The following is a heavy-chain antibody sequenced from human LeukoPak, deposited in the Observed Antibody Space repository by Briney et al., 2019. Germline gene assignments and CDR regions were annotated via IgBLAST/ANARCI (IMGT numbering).Heavy chain of an antibody. D-gene: IGHD3-22*01. Sequence: KPSETLSLTCTVSGYSISNGYYWGWIRQPPGQGLEWIGSFYHSGSTYYNPSLKSRVTISVDTSKNQFSLRLSSVTAADTAVYYCARGPSDYYDSSGHYFDYWGQGTLVTVSS. CDR2: FYHSGST. J-gene: IGHJ4*02. CDR1: GYSISNGYY. CDR3: ARGPSDYYDSSGHYFDY. V-gene: IGHV4-38-2*02.